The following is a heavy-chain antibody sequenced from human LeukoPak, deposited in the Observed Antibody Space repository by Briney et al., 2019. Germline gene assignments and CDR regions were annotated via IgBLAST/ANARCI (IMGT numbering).Heavy chain of an antibody. Sequence: GGSLRLSYAASGFTFSSYWMSWVRQAPGKGLEWVANIKQDGSEKYYVDSVKGRFTISRDNAKNSLYLQMNSLRAEDTAVYYCARDLYYDSSGFDYWGQGTLVTVSS. CDR3: ARDLYYDSSGFDY. CDR1: GFTFSSYW. D-gene: IGHD3-22*01. CDR2: IKQDGSEK. J-gene: IGHJ4*02. V-gene: IGHV3-7*03.